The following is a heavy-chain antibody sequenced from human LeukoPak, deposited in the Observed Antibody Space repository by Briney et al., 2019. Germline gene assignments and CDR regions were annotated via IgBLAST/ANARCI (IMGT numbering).Heavy chain of an antibody. CDR3: ARTESRSGWFDP. Sequence: ASVKVSCKASGYTFTGYYMHWVRQAPGQGLEWMGWINPNSGGTNYAQKFQGRVTMTRDTSISTAYMELSRLRSDDTAVYYCARTESRSGWFDPWGQGTLVTVSS. D-gene: IGHD6-6*01. J-gene: IGHJ5*02. CDR1: GYTFTGYY. CDR2: INPNSGGT. V-gene: IGHV1-2*02.